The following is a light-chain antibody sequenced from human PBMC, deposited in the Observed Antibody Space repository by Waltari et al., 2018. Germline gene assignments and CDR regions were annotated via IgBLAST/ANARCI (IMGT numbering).Light chain of an antibody. Sequence: IVLTQSPASLSLSPGERATLPCRASHSVNLYFAWYKKRPGQAPRLLIYDASTSATGIPARFSGSGSETDFTLTISSLEPEDSAVYYCQQRRNWPLTFGGGTKVEIK. CDR3: QQRRNWPLT. CDR2: DAS. CDR1: HSVNLY. J-gene: IGKJ4*01. V-gene: IGKV3-11*01.